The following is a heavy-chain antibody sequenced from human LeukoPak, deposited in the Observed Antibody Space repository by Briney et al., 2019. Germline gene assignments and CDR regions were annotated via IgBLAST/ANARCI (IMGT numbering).Heavy chain of an antibody. CDR3: AKIGRMYDFWTGYYEEEVDYMDV. CDR2: ISDSGGNT. V-gene: IGHV3-23*01. D-gene: IGHD3-3*01. CDR1: GFTFSNYG. Sequence: GGSLRLSCAASGFTFSNYGLSWVRQAPGKGLEWVSGISDSGGNTKHADSVKGRFSVSRDNSKNTLYLQMNSLRAEDTAVYYCAKIGRMYDFWTGYYEEEVDYMDVWGKGTTVTVSS. J-gene: IGHJ6*03.